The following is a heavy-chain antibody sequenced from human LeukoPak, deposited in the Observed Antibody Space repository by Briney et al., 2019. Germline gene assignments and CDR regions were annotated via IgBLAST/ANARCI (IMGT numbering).Heavy chain of an antibody. J-gene: IGHJ3*02. CDR1: GGSISSYY. CDR3: ARGLTRGDGFDI. D-gene: IGHD3-9*01. CDR2: MHTTGKT. V-gene: IGHV4-4*08. Sequence: SETLSLTCTVSGGSISSYYWSWIRQPPGKGLEWIGRMHTTGKTDYNPSLESRVTISVDTSKNQFALKLSSVTAADTAVYYCARGLTRGDGFDIWGQGTMVSVSS.